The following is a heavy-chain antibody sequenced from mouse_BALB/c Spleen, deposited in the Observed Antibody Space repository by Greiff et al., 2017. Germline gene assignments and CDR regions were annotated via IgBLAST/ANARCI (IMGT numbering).Heavy chain of an antibody. D-gene: IGHD2-2*01. V-gene: IGHV3-2*02. Sequence: EVQLQQSGPGLVKPSQSLSLTCTVTGYSITSDYAWNWIRQFPGNKLEWMGYIRYSGSTSYNPSLKSRISITRDTSKNQFFLQLNSVTTEDTATYYCARGGYDVYYFDYWGQGTTLTVSS. CDR2: IRYSGST. CDR3: ARGGYDVYYFDY. CDR1: GYSITSDYA. J-gene: IGHJ2*01.